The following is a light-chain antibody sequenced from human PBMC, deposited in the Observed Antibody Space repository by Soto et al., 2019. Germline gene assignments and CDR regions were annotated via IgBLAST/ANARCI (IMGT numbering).Light chain of an antibody. J-gene: IGKJ2*01. CDR2: GAS. V-gene: IGKV3-15*01. CDR1: QSVSSN. Sequence: EIVMTQSPVTLSVSPGERATLSCRASQSVSSNLAWYQQKPGQAPRLLIYGASTRATGLSARFSGRGSGTDFTLTISRLQSEDVAVYYWLQYNNWPRTFGQGTKLQIK. CDR3: LQYNNWPRT.